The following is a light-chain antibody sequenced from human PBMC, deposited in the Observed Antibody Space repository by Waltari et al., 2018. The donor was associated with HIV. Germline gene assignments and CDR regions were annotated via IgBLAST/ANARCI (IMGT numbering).Light chain of an antibody. Sequence: QSALTQSPSASGSPGQAVTISCSGTSRDVGTYDLVSWYQQHPGKAPKLIIYDVYKRPSGVPHRFSGSKSGNTASLTVSGLQAEDEANYYCSSYAGSKNRVVFGGGTFLTVL. CDR3: SSYAGSKNRVV. V-gene: IGLV2-8*01. J-gene: IGLJ2*01. CDR2: DVY. CDR1: SRDVGTYDL.